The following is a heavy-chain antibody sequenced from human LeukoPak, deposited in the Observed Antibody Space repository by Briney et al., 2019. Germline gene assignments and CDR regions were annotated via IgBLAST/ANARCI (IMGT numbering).Heavy chain of an antibody. CDR1: GYTFTSYY. J-gene: IGHJ6*02. Sequence: PWASVKVSCKASGYTFTSYYMHWVRQAPGQGLEWMGIINPSGGSTSYAQKFQGRVTMTRDTSTSTVYMELSSLRSEDTAVYYCASGFYYYGSGSGLGMDVWGQGTTVTVSS. CDR3: ASGFYYYGSGSGLGMDV. V-gene: IGHV1-46*01. CDR2: INPSGGST. D-gene: IGHD3-10*01.